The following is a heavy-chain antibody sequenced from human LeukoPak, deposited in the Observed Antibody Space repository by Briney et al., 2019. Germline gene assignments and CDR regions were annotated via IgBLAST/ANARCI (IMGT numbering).Heavy chain of an antibody. CDR3: ARDRGWFHFDY. CDR1: GIAFGSYW. CDR2: IKEDGSEK. V-gene: IGHV3-7*03. D-gene: IGHD6-19*01. Sequence: QPGGSLRLSCAASGIAFGSYWMSWVRQAPGKGLEWVANIKEDGSEKNYVDSVKGRFTISRDNAKNSLYLQMNSLRAEDTAVYYCARDRGWFHFDYWGRGILVTVSS. J-gene: IGHJ4*02.